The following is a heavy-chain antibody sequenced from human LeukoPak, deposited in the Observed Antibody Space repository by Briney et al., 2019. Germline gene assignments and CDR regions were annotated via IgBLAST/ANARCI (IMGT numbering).Heavy chain of an antibody. CDR3: ARGDPHADL. Sequence: GGSLRLSCAASGFALSTYEMNWVRQAPGKGLEWIADITISGHTKNYADSVKGRFSISRDNARTSLYLQMHSLRVEDTGVYYCARGDPHADLWGQGTLVTVSS. CDR1: GFALSTYE. CDR2: ITISGHTK. V-gene: IGHV3-48*03. J-gene: IGHJ5*02. D-gene: IGHD5-24*01.